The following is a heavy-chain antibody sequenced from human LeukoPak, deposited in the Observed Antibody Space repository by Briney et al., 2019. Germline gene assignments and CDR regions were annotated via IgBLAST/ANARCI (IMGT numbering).Heavy chain of an antibody. J-gene: IGHJ5*02. CDR3: ARVRPTVAVAGTFWFDP. CDR2: IYYSGST. CDR1: GGSISSYY. D-gene: IGHD6-19*01. Sequence: SETLSLTCTVSGGSISSYYWNWIRQPPGKGLEWIGYIYYSGSTNYNPSLKSRVTISVDTSKNQFSLKLSSVTAADTAVYYCARVRPTVAVAGTFWFDPWGQGTLVTVSS. V-gene: IGHV4-59*01.